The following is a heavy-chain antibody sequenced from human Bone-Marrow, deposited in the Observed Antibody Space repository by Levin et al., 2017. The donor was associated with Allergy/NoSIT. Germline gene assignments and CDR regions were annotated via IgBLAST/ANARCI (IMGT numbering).Heavy chain of an antibody. Sequence: PGGSLRLSCAASGFTFSNAWMSWVRQAPGKGLEWVGRIKSKTDGGTTDYAAPVKGRFTISRDDSKNTLYLQMNSLKTEDTAVYYCTTGWYYYYYMDVWGKGTTVTVSS. CDR2: IKSKTDGGTT. V-gene: IGHV3-15*01. CDR3: TTGWYYYYYMDV. D-gene: IGHD2-15*01. J-gene: IGHJ6*03. CDR1: GFTFSNAW.